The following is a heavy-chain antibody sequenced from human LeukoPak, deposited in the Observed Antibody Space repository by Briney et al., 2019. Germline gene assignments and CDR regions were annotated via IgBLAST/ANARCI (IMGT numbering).Heavy chain of an antibody. CDR1: GFTFDDYA. J-gene: IGHJ6*02. D-gene: IGHD6-19*01. Sequence: GGSLRLSCAASGFTFDDYAMHWVRQAPGKGLEWDSLISGDGGSTYYADSVKGRFTISRDNSKNSLYLQMNSLRTEDTALYYCAKDMAVAGTHYYGMDVWGQGTTVTVSS. CDR3: AKDMAVAGTHYYGMDV. CDR2: ISGDGGST. V-gene: IGHV3-43*02.